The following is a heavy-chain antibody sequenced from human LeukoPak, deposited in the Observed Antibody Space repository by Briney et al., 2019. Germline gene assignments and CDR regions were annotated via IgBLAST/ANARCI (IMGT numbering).Heavy chain of an antibody. CDR3: ASARDSGSYPSPFGY. CDR1: GYTFTAYY. V-gene: IGHV1-2*02. Sequence: GASVKVSCKASGYTFTAYYMHWVRQAPGQGLEWMGWINPDSGGTNYPQRFQGRVSMTRDTSISTAYMELSRLRSDDTAVYYCASARDSGSYPSPFGYWGQGTLVTVSS. J-gene: IGHJ4*02. D-gene: IGHD1-26*01. CDR2: INPDSGGT.